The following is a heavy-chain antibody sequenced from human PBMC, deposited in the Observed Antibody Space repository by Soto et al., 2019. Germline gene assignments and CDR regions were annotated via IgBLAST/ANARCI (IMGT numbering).Heavy chain of an antibody. CDR1: GYSFTSYW. J-gene: IGHJ4*02. CDR2: IYPGDSDT. V-gene: IGHV5-51*01. D-gene: IGHD3-3*01. Sequence: PGEPMKISCKGSGYSFTSYWIRWVRQMPGKGLEWMGIIYPGDSDTRYSPSFQGQVTISADKSISTAYLQWSSLKASDTAMYYCARHYALGRFLVWLNTPYFDYWGQGTLVTVSS. CDR3: ARHYALGRFLVWLNTPYFDY.